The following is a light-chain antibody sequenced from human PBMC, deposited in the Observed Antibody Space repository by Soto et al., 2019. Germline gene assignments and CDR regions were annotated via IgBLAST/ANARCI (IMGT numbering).Light chain of an antibody. V-gene: IGKV1-39*01. CDR2: AAS. CDR1: QSICSY. Sequence: DIQMTQSPSSLSASVGDRVTITCRASQSICSYLNWYQQKPGKAPKLLIYAASSLQSRVPSRFSASGSETDFTLTNSSLQPEDVATYYCQQSYSTPWTFGQRTKVDIK. J-gene: IGKJ1*01. CDR3: QQSYSTPWT.